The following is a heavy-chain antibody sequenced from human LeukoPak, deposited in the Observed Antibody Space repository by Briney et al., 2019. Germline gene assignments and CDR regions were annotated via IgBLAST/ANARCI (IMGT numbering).Heavy chain of an antibody. Sequence: SETLSLTCTVSGGSVSSGSYYWSWIRQPAGKGLEWIGRMHTSGTTNYNPALKSRVTISEDTSKNQFSLNLTSVTAADTAVYYCARLAVAGTGKWFDPWGQGTLVTVSS. CDR3: ARLAVAGTGKWFDP. CDR1: GGSVSSGSYY. V-gene: IGHV4-61*02. J-gene: IGHJ5*02. CDR2: MHTSGTT. D-gene: IGHD6-19*01.